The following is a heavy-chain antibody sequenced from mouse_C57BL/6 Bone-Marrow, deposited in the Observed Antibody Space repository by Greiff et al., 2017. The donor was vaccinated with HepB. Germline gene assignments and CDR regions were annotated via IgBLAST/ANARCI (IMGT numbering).Heavy chain of an antibody. Sequence: VKLQESGPGLVQPSQRLSITCTVSGFSLTSYGVHWVRQSPGKGLEWLGVIWSGGSTDYNAAFISRLRISKDNSKSQVFFKMNSLQADDTAIYYCAREGYGSSYVNYYAMDYWGQGTSVTVSS. CDR1: GFSLTSYG. V-gene: IGHV2-2*01. CDR3: AREGYGSSYVNYYAMDY. CDR2: IWSGGST. D-gene: IGHD1-1*01. J-gene: IGHJ4*01.